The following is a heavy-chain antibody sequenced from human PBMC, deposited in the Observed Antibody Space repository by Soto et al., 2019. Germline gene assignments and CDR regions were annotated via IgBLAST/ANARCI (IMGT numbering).Heavy chain of an antibody. CDR1: GGSSCCHC. D-gene: IGHD6-19*01. CDR2: NYYSGST. Sequence: SESQSLTCTVAGGSSCCHCWRWIRHPPGQGLEWVGYNYYSGSTNYNPSLKSRVTISVDTSKNQFSLRLSSVTAADTAVYYCAKRPYSSGWYDWYFDLWGRGPPVTVSS. V-gene: IGHV4-59*08. CDR3: AKRPYSSGWYDWYFDL. J-gene: IGHJ2*01.